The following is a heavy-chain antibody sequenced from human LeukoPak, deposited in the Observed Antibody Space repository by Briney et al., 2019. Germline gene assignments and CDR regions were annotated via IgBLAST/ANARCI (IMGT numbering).Heavy chain of an antibody. Sequence: PGRSLRLSCAASGFTFSTSCMHWVRQSPGKGLEWMALISYDGSYKDFPDSVQGRFTISRDNSKNTLYLQMNSLRPEDTAVYYCASWDPQLGDAFDIWGQGTMDTVSS. V-gene: IGHV3-30*03. CDR3: ASWDPQLGDAFDI. CDR2: ISYDGSYK. D-gene: IGHD3-16*01. J-gene: IGHJ3*02. CDR1: GFTFSTSC.